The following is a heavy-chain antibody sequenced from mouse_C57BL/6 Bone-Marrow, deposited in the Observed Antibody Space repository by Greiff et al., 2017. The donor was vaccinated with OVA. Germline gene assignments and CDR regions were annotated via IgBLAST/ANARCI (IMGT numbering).Heavy chain of an antibody. Sequence: VKLQESGAELARPGASVKLSCKASGYTFTSYGISWVKQRTGQGLEWIGEIYPRSGNTYYNEKFKGQATLTADKSSSTAYMELRSLTSEDSAVYFCAFYYGNSFDYWGQGTTLTVSS. CDR3: AFYYGNSFDY. CDR1: GYTFTSYG. V-gene: IGHV1-81*01. J-gene: IGHJ2*01. D-gene: IGHD2-1*01. CDR2: IYPRSGNT.